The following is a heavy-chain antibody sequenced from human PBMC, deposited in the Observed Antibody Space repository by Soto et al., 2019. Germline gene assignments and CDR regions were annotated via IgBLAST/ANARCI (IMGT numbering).Heavy chain of an antibody. CDR2: IWYDGTDK. CDR1: GFTFSNYA. D-gene: IGHD1-26*01. CDR3: ARDIEGATTWGYHLDY. Sequence: QVQLVESGGGVVQPGRSLRLSCAASGFTFSNYAIHWVRQAPGKGLEWVAVIWYDGTDKYFRDSVKGRFTISRDNSKNTVYLQMNSLRAEDTAVYYCARDIEGATTWGYHLDYWGQGTLVTVSS. J-gene: IGHJ4*02. V-gene: IGHV3-33*01.